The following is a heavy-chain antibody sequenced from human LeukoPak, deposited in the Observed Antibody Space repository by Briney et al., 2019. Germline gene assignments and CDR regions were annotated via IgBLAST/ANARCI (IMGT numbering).Heavy chain of an antibody. Sequence: ASVKVSCKASGYTFTSYYMHWVRQAPGQGLEWMGIINPSGGSTSYAQKFQGRVTMTRDMSTSTVYMELSSLRSEDTAVYYCARDPLKGELLPIYYFDYWGQGTLVTVSS. D-gene: IGHD1-26*01. J-gene: IGHJ4*02. CDR1: GYTFTSYY. CDR2: INPSGGST. CDR3: ARDPLKGELLPIYYFDY. V-gene: IGHV1-46*01.